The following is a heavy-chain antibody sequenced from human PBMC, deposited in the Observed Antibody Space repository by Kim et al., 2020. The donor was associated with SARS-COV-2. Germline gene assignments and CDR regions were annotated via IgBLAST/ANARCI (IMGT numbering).Heavy chain of an antibody. CDR2: INHSGST. Sequence: SETLSLTCAVYGGSFSGYYWSWIRQPPGKGLEWIGEINHSGSTNYNPSLKSRVTISVDTSKNQFSLKLSSVTAADTAVYYCARAGYCSSTSCYAAYYYGMDVWGQGTTVTVSS. J-gene: IGHJ6*02. V-gene: IGHV4-34*01. CDR3: ARAGYCSSTSCYAAYYYGMDV. CDR1: GGSFSGYY. D-gene: IGHD2-2*01.